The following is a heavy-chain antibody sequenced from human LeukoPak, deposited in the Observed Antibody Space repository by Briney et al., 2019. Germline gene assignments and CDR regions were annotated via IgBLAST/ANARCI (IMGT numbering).Heavy chain of an antibody. CDR2: IYTSGST. J-gene: IGHJ4*02. D-gene: IGHD3-22*01. CDR1: GGSISRYY. V-gene: IGHV4-4*07. Sequence: PSETLSLTCTVSGGSISRYYWSWIRQPAGKGLEWIGRIYTSGSTNYDPSLKSRVTMSVDTSKNQFFLKLSSVTAADTAVYYCARDRFGYDSSGYYFDYWGQGTLVTVSS. CDR3: ARDRFGYDSSGYYFDY.